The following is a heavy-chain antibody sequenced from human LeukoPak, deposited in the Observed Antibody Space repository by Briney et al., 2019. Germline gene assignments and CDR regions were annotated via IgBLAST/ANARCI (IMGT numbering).Heavy chain of an antibody. CDR2: ISYDGSNK. J-gene: IGHJ3*02. CDR1: GFTFSNYG. Sequence: SGGSLRLSCAASGFTFSNYGMHWVRQATGKGLEWVVVISYDGSNKYYADSVKGRFTISRDNSKNTLYLQMNSLRAEDTAVYYCANGYYYGSGSYYKEAFDIWGQGTMVTVSS. V-gene: IGHV3-30*18. CDR3: ANGYYYGSGSYYKEAFDI. D-gene: IGHD3-10*01.